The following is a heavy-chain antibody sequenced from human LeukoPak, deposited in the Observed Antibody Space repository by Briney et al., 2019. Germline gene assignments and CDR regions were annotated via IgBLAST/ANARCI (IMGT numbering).Heavy chain of an antibody. CDR3: ATRARPGYYYGIDV. D-gene: IGHD6-6*01. CDR2: MYTGCTT. CDR1: CLTVSNHF. J-gene: IGHJ6*01. Sequence: GSLRLSCAASCLTVSNHFMSWARQAPGKGLEWVSVMYTGCTTYWGDSVKGRFTISRDNSKNTQYLQMNSPRDDDTAVYYCATRARPGYYYGIDVWGEGATVTVSS. V-gene: IGHV3-66*01.